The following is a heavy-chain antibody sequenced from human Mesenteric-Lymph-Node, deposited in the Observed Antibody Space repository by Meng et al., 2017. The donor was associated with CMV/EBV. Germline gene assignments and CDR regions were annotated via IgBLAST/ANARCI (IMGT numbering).Heavy chain of an antibody. V-gene: IGHV4-34*01. CDR1: GGSCSGYY. CDR2: INHSGST. CDR3: ARGGAYNFGFGLDL. Sequence: GYGGSCSGYYWSWFRQPPGRGLEWIGEINHSGSTNYNPSLKSRVTISVDTSKNQFSLKLSSVTAADTAVYYCARGGAYNFGFGLDLWGQGTLVTVSS. J-gene: IGHJ5*02. D-gene: IGHD3-10*01.